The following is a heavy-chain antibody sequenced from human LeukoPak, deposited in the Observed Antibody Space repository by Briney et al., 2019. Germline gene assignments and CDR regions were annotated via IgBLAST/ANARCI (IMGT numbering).Heavy chain of an antibody. CDR3: ARSQALRVFDI. Sequence: SETLSLTCTVSGCSISSGGYYWSWIRQHPGKGLEWIGYIYYSGSTYYNPSLKSRVTISVDTSKNQFSLKLSSVTAADTAVYYCARSQALRVFDIWGQGTMVTVSS. CDR2: IYYSGST. CDR1: GCSISSGGYY. V-gene: IGHV4-31*03. J-gene: IGHJ3*02.